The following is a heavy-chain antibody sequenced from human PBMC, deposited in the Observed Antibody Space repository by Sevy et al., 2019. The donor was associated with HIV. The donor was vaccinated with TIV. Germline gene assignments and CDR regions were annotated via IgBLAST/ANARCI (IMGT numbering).Heavy chain of an antibody. CDR2: ISGSGGST. D-gene: IGHD3-10*01. CDR1: GFTFSSYA. V-gene: IGHV3-23*01. J-gene: IGHJ6*02. CDR3: AKDRSPYYYYGMDV. Sequence: GGSLRLSCAASGFTFSSYAMSWVRQAPGKGLEWVSGISGSGGSTVHADSVKGRFTISRDNSKNTLYLQVTSLRAEETAVYYCAKDRSPYYYYGMDVWGQGTTVTVSS.